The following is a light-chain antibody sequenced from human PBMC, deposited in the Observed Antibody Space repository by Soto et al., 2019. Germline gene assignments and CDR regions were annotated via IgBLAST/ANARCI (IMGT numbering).Light chain of an antibody. CDR2: DAS. CDR3: QQRSNWPRT. Sequence: EIVLTQSPATLSLSPGERGSLSCRASQSVGSSLAWYQQKPGQAPRLLIYDASNRATGIPARFSGSGSGTDFTLTISSLEPEDFAVYYCQQRSNWPRTFGQWTKVEIK. CDR1: QSVGSS. J-gene: IGKJ1*01. V-gene: IGKV3-11*01.